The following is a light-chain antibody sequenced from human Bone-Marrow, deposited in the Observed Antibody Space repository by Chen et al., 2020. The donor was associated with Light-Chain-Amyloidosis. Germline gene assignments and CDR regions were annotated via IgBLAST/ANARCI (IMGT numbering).Light chain of an antibody. J-gene: IGLJ2*01. Sequence: QSVLTQPPSVSAAPGQKVAISCSGSSSNIGKDHVSWYQQVPGTAPKLLIYDNNKRPSVIPDRFSGAKSGTSATLGITGLQTGDEADYYCGTWDASLSGVVFGGGTQLTVL. CDR2: DNN. V-gene: IGLV1-51*01. CDR1: SSNIGKDH. CDR3: GTWDASLSGVV.